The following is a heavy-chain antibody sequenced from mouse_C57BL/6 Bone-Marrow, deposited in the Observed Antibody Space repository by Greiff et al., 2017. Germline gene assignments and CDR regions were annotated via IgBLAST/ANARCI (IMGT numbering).Heavy chain of an antibody. J-gene: IGHJ3*01. CDR1: GYTFTSYG. V-gene: IGHV1-81*01. Sequence: QVQLQQSGAELARPGASVKLSCKASGYTFTSYGISWVKQRPGQGLEWIGEIYPRSGNTYYNEKFKGKATLTADKSSSTAYMELRSLTSEDSAVYFGASGFAYWGQGTLVTVSA. CDR2: IYPRSGNT. CDR3: ASGFAY.